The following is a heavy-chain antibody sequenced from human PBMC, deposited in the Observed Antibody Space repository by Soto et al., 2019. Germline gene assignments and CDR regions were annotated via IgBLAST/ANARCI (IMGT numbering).Heavy chain of an antibody. D-gene: IGHD1-26*01. CDR3: ARGSDYVYFFDN. V-gene: IGHV4-31*03. CDR2: ISYSGNT. CDR1: GGSVSSGGYY. J-gene: IGHJ4*02. Sequence: QVQLQESGPGLVKPSQTLSLTCTVSGGSVSSGGYYWSWIRQPPGKGLEWIGYISYSGNTFDNPSLKSRVSISIDTSKNQFSLKLRSVTAADTALFYCARGSDYVYFFDNWGQGTLVTVSS.